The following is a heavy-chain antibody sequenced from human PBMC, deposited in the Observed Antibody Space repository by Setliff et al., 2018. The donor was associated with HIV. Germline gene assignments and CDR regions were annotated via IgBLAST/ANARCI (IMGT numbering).Heavy chain of an antibody. J-gene: IGHJ6*03. CDR3: ARHRDPPCSSSWIYYYYYMDL. CDR1: GDSISNSNSY. Sequence: SETLSLTCAVYGDSISNSNSYWGWIRQPPGKRLEWLGSIYQSGSTSYNPSLSSRLTISVDTSKNQVSLRLSSVTAADTGVYYCARHRDPPCSSSWIYYYYYMDLWGEGTTVTVSS. D-gene: IGHD6-13*01. V-gene: IGHV4-39*01. CDR2: IYQSGST.